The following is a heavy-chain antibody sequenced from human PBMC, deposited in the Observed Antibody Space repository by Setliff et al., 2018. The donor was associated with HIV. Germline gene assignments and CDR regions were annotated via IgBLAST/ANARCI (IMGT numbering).Heavy chain of an antibody. D-gene: IGHD3-16*02. J-gene: IGHJ4*02. V-gene: IGHV1-2*02. CDR2: INPNSGGT. Sequence: ASVKVSCKASGYSFSGYYMHWVRQAPGQGLEWMGWINPNSGGTDYAQNFQGRVTMTRDTSISTGFMELSGLTSDDTAFYFCARSRITFGGGIYTIDYWGQGTLVTVSS. CDR1: GYSFSGYY. CDR3: ARSRITFGGGIYTIDY.